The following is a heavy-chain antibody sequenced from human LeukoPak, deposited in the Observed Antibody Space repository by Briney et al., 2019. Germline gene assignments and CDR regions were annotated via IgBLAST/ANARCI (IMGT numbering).Heavy chain of an antibody. D-gene: IGHD3-3*01. CDR3: AKAGLITIFGEAAPGNWFDP. J-gene: IGHJ5*02. Sequence: SETLSLTCTVSGGSISSYYWSWIRQPPGKGLEWIGYIYYSGSTNYNPPLKSRVTISVDTSKNQFSLKLSSVTAADTAVYYCAKAGLITIFGEAAPGNWFDPWGQGTLVTVSS. V-gene: IGHV4-59*08. CDR2: IYYSGST. CDR1: GGSISSYY.